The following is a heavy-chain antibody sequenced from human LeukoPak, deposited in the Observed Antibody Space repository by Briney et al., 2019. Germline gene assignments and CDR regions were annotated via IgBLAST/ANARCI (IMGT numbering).Heavy chain of an antibody. Sequence: PGGSLRLSCAASGFTFSSYSMNWVRQAPGKGLEWVSSISSSSSYIYYADSVKGRFTISRDNAKNSLYLQMNSLRAEDTAVYYCARGGGYCSSTSCPAYMDVWGXGTTXTVSS. J-gene: IGHJ6*03. CDR1: GFTFSSYS. CDR2: ISSSSSYI. CDR3: ARGGGYCSSTSCPAYMDV. V-gene: IGHV3-21*01. D-gene: IGHD2-2*01.